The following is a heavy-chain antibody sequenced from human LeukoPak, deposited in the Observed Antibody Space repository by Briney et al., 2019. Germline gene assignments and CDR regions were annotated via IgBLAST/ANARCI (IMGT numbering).Heavy chain of an antibody. CDR3: ARDKSGNYYLDY. CDR2: ISSSSSTI. CDR1: GFDFSKSW. V-gene: IGHV3-48*02. Sequence: GGSLRLSCVASGFDFSKSWMNWVRQAPGKGLEWVSYISSSSSTIYYADSVKGRFTISRDNAKNSLYLQMNSLRDEDTAVYYCARDKSGNYYLDYWGQGTLVTVSS. J-gene: IGHJ4*02. D-gene: IGHD1-26*01.